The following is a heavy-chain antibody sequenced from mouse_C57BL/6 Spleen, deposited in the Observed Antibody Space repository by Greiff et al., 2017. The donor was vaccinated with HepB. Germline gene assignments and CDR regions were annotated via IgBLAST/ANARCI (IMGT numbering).Heavy chain of an antibody. D-gene: IGHD2-4*01. CDR2: ISSGSSTI. J-gene: IGHJ2*01. CDR1: GFTFSDYG. Sequence: EVKLQESGGGLVKPGGSLKLSCAASGFTFSDYGMHWVRQAPEKGLEWVAYISSGSSTIYYADTVKGRFTISRDNAKNTLFLQMTSLRSEDTAMYYCARIGDYGPSYYCDYWGQGTTLTVSS. CDR3: ARIGDYGPSYYCDY. V-gene: IGHV5-17*01.